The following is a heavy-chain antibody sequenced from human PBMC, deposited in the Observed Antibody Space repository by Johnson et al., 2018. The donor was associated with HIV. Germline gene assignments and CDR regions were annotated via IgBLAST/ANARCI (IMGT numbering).Heavy chain of an antibody. CDR1: GFTSSSYA. J-gene: IGHJ3*02. V-gene: IGHV3-33*06. CDR2: IYYDGTNK. Sequence: QVTLVESGGGVVQPGRSLRLPCAASGFTSSSYAMHWVRQAPGKGLEWVAIIYYDGTNKYYADSVKGRFTISRDNSKNTLSLQMISLRAEDTAMYYCAKARSLLDYGGFDAFDIWGQGTLVIVSS. CDR3: AKARSLLDYGGFDAFDI. D-gene: IGHD4-23*01.